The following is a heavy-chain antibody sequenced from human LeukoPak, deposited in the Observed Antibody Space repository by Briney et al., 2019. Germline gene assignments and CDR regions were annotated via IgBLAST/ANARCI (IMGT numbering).Heavy chain of an antibody. D-gene: IGHD3-3*01. Sequence: PSETLSLTCTVSGASISSFYWGWIRQPPGKGLEWIGSIYYSGSTYYNPSLKSRVTMSIDTSKNQFSLKLSSVTAADTAVYYCARVGTITSFGYWGQGTLVTVSS. CDR2: IYYSGST. CDR1: GASISSFY. J-gene: IGHJ4*02. CDR3: ARVGTITSFGY. V-gene: IGHV4-39*07.